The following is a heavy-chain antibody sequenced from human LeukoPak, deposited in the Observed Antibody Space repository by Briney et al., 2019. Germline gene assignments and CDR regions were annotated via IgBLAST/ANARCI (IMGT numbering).Heavy chain of an antibody. CDR2: IYNSGRF. J-gene: IGHJ4*02. CDR3: ARKVSSGWVFDF. CDR1: GGSIRSYF. Sequence: PSETLSLTCTVSGGSIRSYFWSWIRQPPGQGLESIGYIYNSGRFNYNPSLKSRVTISLDTFKNQFSLKLSSVTAADTAVYYCARKVSSGWVFDFWGQGTLVTISS. D-gene: IGHD6-19*01. V-gene: IGHV4-59*01.